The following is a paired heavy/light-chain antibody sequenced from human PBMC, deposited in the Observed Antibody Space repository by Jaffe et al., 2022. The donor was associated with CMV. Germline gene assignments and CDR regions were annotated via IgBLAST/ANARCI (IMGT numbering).Light chain of an antibody. CDR2: KAS. CDR3: QQYSSYSRT. CDR1: QSVSSW. Sequence: DIQMTQSPSTLSASVGDRVTITCRASQSVSSWLAWYQQKPGKAPKLLIYKASSLESGVPSRFSGSGSGTEFTLTISSLQPDDFATYHCQQYSSYSRTFGQGTKVEIK. J-gene: IGKJ1*01. V-gene: IGKV1-5*03.
Heavy chain of an antibody. V-gene: IGHV3-23*01. D-gene: IGHD3-3*01. CDR3: AKDPNYDFWSSYYFDY. J-gene: IGHJ4*02. CDR2: ISGSGGNT. Sequence: EVQLLESGGGSVQPGGSLRLSCAASGFTFSNYAMSWVRQAPGKGLEWVSDISGSGGNTNYADSVKGRFTISRDNSKKTLYLQMNSLKAEDTAVYYCAKDPNYDFWSSYYFDYWGQGTLLTVSS. CDR1: GFTFSNYA.